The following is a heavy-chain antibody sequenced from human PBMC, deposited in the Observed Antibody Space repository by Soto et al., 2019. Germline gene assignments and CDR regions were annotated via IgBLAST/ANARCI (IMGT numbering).Heavy chain of an antibody. CDR3: ARQMRISAGGTALFAP. CDR1: GYNFTTYW. V-gene: IGHV5-51*01. D-gene: IGHD6-13*01. CDR2: ISPGDSDT. Sequence: PGESLKISCKGSGYNFTTYWIGWVRQMPGKGLEWMGIISPGDSDTRYSPSFQGQVTISADKSISTAFLQWSSLKASDTAIYYCARQMRISAGGTALFAPWGQGTLGTAPQ. J-gene: IGHJ5*02.